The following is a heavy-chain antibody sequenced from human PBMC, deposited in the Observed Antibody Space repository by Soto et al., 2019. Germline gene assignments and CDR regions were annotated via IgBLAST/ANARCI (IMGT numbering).Heavy chain of an antibody. CDR2: ISYDGSKK. Sequence: ERCLRLSCAASGFSFSSFAVYWVSQARGKGLDWLAVISYDGSKKDYADSVRGRFTISRDNSKNTLYLQMNGLRTEDTAVYYCTRDMDYGDRAFGDYWRQGTLVTVSS. J-gene: IGHJ4*02. V-gene: IGHV3-30-3*01. CDR1: GFSFSSFA. CDR3: TRDMDYGDRAFGDY. D-gene: IGHD2-21*02.